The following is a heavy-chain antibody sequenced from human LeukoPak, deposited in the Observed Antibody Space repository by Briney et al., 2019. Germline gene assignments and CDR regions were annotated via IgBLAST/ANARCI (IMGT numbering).Heavy chain of an antibody. CDR2: VYTSGST. V-gene: IGHV4-4*09. CDR1: GGSISGGY. CDR3: AKSYFDYSTYYSNYFTL. J-gene: IGHJ4*02. D-gene: IGHD4-11*01. Sequence: PSETLSLTCTVSGGSISGGYWSWIRQPPGRGLEWIGYVYTSGSTNYNPSLKSRVTISVDTSKNQFSLKLSSVTAADTAVYYCAKSYFDYSTYYSNYFTLWGQGALVTVSS.